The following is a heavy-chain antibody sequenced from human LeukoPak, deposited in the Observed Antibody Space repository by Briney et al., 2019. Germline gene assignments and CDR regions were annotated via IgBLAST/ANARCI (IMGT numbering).Heavy chain of an antibody. CDR1: GYIFTDYY. J-gene: IGHJ6*04. CDR2: INPNSGDT. V-gene: IGHV1-2*02. CDR3: AKDRYGDYVYYAMDV. Sequence: ASVKVSCTASGYIFTDYYMHWVRQAPGQGLEWMGWINPNSGDTNFAQKFQGRVTMTRDTSINTAYMQLSGLTSDDTAVYYCAKDRYGDYVYYAMDVWGKGTTVTVSS. D-gene: IGHD4-17*01.